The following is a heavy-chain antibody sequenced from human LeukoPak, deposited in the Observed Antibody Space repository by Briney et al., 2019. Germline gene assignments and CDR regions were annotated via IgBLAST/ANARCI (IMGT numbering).Heavy chain of an antibody. V-gene: IGHV3-74*01. CDR1: GFTFSSYW. CDR3: ARVGGNWNNALDY. J-gene: IGHJ4*02. CDR2: INSDGSST. D-gene: IGHD1/OR15-1a*01. Sequence: GGSLRLSCAASGFTFSSYWMHWVRQAPGKGLVWVARINSDGSSTSYADSVKGRFTISRDNAKNTLYLQMNSLRAEDTAVYYCARVGGNWNNALDYWGQGTLVTVSS.